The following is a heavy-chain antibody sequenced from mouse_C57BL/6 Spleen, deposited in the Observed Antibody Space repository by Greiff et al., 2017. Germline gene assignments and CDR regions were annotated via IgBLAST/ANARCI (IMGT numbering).Heavy chain of an antibody. CDR1: GYTFTSYW. D-gene: IGHD2-4*01. CDR2: IYPSDSET. V-gene: IGHV1-61*01. CDR3: ARSDYDGGYYFDY. J-gene: IGHJ2*01. Sequence: QVQLQQPGAELVRPGSSVKLSCKASGYTFTSYWMDWVKQRPGQGLEWIGNIYPSDSETHYNQKFKDKATLTVDKSSSTAYMQLSSLTSEDSAVYYCARSDYDGGYYFDYWGQGTTLTVSS.